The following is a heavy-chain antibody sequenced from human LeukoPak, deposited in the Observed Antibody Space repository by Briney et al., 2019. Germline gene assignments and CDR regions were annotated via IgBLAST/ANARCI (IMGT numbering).Heavy chain of an antibody. V-gene: IGHV3-48*01. Sequence: GGSLRLSCAASGFTFSSYSMNWVRQAPGKGLEWVSSISSSSTIYYADSVKGRFTISRDNGKNTLYLQMNSLRAEDTAVYYCARGSTYYDSSGQVPFDYWGQGTLVTVSS. CDR2: ISSSSTI. CDR3: ARGSTYYDSSGQVPFDY. D-gene: IGHD3-22*01. CDR1: GFTFSSYS. J-gene: IGHJ4*02.